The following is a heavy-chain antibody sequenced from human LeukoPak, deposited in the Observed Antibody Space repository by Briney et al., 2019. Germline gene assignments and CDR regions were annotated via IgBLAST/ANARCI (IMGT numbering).Heavy chain of an antibody. CDR3: ARDRSSCSGGSCTEVLDY. J-gene: IGHJ4*02. CDR2: VYHSGST. CDR1: GYSISSGYY. Sequence: SETLSLTCTVSGYSISSGYYWGWIRQPPGKGLEWIGSVYHSGSTYYNPSLKSRVTISVDTSKNQFSLKLSSVTAADTAVYYCARDRSSCSGGSCTEVLDYWGQGTLVTVSS. V-gene: IGHV4-38-2*02. D-gene: IGHD2-15*01.